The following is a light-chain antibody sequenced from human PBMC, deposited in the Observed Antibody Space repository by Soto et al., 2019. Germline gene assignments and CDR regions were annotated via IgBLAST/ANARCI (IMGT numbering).Light chain of an antibody. Sequence: DIQMTQSPSTLSASVGDRVSITCRASQSISRQLAWYQQKPGKAPNLLIYQASNIEPGVPSRFNGSGSGTDFTLTSRSLDPDDLVSSYCRQYQCYWTFGDGTKVEV. J-gene: IGKJ1*01. CDR3: RQYQCYWT. CDR1: QSISRQ. CDR2: QAS. V-gene: IGKV1-5*03.